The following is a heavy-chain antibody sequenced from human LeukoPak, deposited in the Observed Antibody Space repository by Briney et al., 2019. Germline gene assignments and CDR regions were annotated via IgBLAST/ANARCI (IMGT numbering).Heavy chain of an antibody. Sequence: GGSLRLSCETSGFTFSSFGMHWFRQAPSKGMEWVAFIRHHGWNESYADSVKGRFTISRDNSKHTLYLQMNSLRVGDTAVYSCAKDRRDYGDYGVDYWGQGTLVTVSS. CDR2: IRHHGWNE. CDR1: GFTFSSFG. CDR3: AKDRRDYGDYGVDY. D-gene: IGHD4-17*01. V-gene: IGHV3-30*02. J-gene: IGHJ4*02.